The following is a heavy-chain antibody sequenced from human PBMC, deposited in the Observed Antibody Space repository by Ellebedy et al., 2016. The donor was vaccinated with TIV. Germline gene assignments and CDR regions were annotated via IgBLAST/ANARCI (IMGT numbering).Heavy chain of an antibody. D-gene: IGHD4-17*01. V-gene: IGHV3-7*01. CDR2: INQGGSDK. CDR3: ATDGSYGDYRSPTHAFEM. J-gene: IGHJ3*02. Sequence: GGSLRLSCGASGFSFRSYWMTWVRQAPGKGLEWVANINQGGSDKYYVDSVKGRFTVSRDNAQNSLFRQMNSLRAEDTAVYYCATDGSYGDYRSPTHAFEMWGQGTLVTVSS. CDR1: GFSFRSYW.